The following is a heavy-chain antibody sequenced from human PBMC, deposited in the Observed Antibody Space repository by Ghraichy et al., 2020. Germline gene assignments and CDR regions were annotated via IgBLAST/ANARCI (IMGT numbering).Heavy chain of an antibody. CDR2: INHSGST. CDR3: ASYTRTHYYYYMDV. Sequence: SETLSLTCAVYGGSFSGYYWSWIRQPPGKGLEWIGEINHSGSTNYNPSLKSRVTISVDTSKNQFSLKLSSVTAADTAVYYCASYTRTHYYYYMDVWGKGTTVTVSS. D-gene: IGHD2-2*02. CDR1: GGSFSGYY. J-gene: IGHJ6*03. V-gene: IGHV4-34*01.